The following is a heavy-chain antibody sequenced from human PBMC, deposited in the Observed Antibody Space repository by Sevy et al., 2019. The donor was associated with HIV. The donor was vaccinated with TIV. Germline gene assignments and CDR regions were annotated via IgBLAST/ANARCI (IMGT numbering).Heavy chain of an antibody. D-gene: IGHD3-16*02. CDR3: AKEGYYDYVWGSYRHYYFDY. J-gene: IGHJ4*02. V-gene: IGHV3-23*01. CDR2: ISGSGGST. Sequence: GGSLRLSCAASGFTFSSYAMSWVRQAPGKGLEWVSAISGSGGSTYYADSVKGRFTISRDNSKNTLYLQMNSLRAEDTAVYYCAKEGYYDYVWGSYRHYYFDYWGQGTLVTVSS. CDR1: GFTFSSYA.